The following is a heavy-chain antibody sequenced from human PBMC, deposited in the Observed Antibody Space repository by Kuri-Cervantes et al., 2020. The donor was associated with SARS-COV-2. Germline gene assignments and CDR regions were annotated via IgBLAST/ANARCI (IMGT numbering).Heavy chain of an antibody. CDR1: GFTFSSYG. D-gene: IGHD6-19*01. J-gene: IGHJ6*02. V-gene: IGHV3-33*01. CDR3: ARAYSSGWYYYYGMDV. Sequence: GESLKISCAASGFTFSSYGMHWVRQAPGKGLEWVAVIWYDECNKYYADSVKGRFTISRDNSKNTLYLQMNSLRAEDTAVYYCARAYSSGWYYYYGMDVWGQGTTVTVSS. CDR2: IWYDECNK.